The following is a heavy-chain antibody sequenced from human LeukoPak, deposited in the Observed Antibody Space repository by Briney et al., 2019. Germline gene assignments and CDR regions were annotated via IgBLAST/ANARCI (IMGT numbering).Heavy chain of an antibody. J-gene: IGHJ4*02. D-gene: IGHD6-19*01. Sequence: GGSLRLSCSASGFTFSSYAMHWVRQAPGKGLEYVSAISSNGGSTYYADSVKGRFTISRDNSKNTLYLQMSSLRAEDTAVYYCVKAGYMSSSGWYFDYWGQGTLVTVSS. CDR1: GFTFSSYA. CDR2: ISSNGGST. V-gene: IGHV3-64D*06. CDR3: VKAGYMSSSGWYFDY.